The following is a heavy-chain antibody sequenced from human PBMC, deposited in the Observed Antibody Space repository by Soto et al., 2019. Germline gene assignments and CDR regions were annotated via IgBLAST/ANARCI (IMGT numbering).Heavy chain of an antibody. J-gene: IGHJ4*02. Sequence: PSETLSLTCAVYGGSFSGYYWSWIRQPPGKGLEWIGEINHSGSTNYNASLKRRVTISVDTSKNQFSLKLSSVTAADTAVYYCAREGHPRGFFDYWGQGTLVTVSS. V-gene: IGHV4-34*01. CDR2: INHSGST. CDR3: AREGHPRGFFDY. CDR1: GGSFSGYY.